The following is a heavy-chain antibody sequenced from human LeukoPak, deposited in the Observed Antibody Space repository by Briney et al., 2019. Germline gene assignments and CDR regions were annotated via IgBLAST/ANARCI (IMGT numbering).Heavy chain of an antibody. J-gene: IGHJ6*03. CDR2: INPSGGST. Sequence: ASVKVSCKASGYTFTSYYMHWVRQAPGQGLEWMGIINPSGGSTSYAQKFQGRVTMTRDTSTSTVYMELSSLRSEDTAVYYCARGYCSSTSCYISGELLGYMDVWGKGTTVTVSS. CDR1: GYTFTSYY. D-gene: IGHD2-2*02. V-gene: IGHV1-46*01. CDR3: ARGYCSSTSCYISGELLGYMDV.